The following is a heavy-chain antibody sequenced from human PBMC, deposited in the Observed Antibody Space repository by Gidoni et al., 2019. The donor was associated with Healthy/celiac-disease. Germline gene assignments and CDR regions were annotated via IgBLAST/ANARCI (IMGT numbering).Heavy chain of an antibody. CDR1: AGTFSSYA. V-gene: IGHV1-69*04. Sequence: QVQLVQSGAEVQKPGSSVKVSCKAPAGTFSSYANSWVRQAPGQGLEWMGRIIPILGIANYAQKFQGRVTITADKSTSTAYMELSSLRSEDTAVYYCARDRGSNSWEYWGQGTLVTVSS. CDR3: ARDRGSNSWEY. D-gene: IGHD3-10*01. CDR2: IIPILGIA. J-gene: IGHJ4*02.